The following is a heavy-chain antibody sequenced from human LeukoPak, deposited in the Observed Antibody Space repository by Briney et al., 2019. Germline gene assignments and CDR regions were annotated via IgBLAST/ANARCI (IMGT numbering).Heavy chain of an antibody. CDR3: ARYYCESSCYHFDY. CDR2: IHSTGNT. V-gene: IGHV4-59*01. J-gene: IGHJ4*02. D-gene: IGHD2-2*01. Sequence: PSETLSLTSTLSLGSTTGEIRSCIPESPGQGLEWVAWIHSTGNTQYTPTPRSPVTISPDMSKSQFYLKLRSVTAADAAVYFCARYYCESSCYHFDYWGLGTLVPVSS. CDR1: LGSTTGEI.